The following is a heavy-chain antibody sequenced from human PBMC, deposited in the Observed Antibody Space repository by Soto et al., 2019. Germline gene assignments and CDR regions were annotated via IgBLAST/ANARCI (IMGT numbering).Heavy chain of an antibody. J-gene: IGHJ4*02. V-gene: IGHV2-5*02. Sequence: QITLKESGPTLVKPTQTLTLTCTFSGFSLSSTRVAVCWIRQPPGKALEWLALIYWDDDKRYSPFLKSRLTITKDTSKNQVVLTMTNIDPVDTATYYCAHSVVAGLGYYFDYWGQGTLGTVSS. CDR2: IYWDDDK. D-gene: IGHD6-19*01. CDR1: GFSLSSTRVA. CDR3: AHSVVAGLGYYFDY.